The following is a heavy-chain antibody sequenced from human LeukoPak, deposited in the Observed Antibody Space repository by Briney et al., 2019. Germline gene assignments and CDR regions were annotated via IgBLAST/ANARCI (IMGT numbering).Heavy chain of an antibody. V-gene: IGHV3-21*01. D-gene: IGHD3-22*01. CDR1: GFTFSSYS. CDR3: ARDLGQYYDTSDNWFDP. Sequence: GGSLRLSCAASGFTFSSYSMNWVRQAPGEGLEWVSSIYTSSRYIYYGDSVKGRFTISRDNAKNSLYLKMNSLRAEDTAVYYCARDLGQYYDTSDNWFDPWGQGTLVTVSS. CDR2: IYTSSRYI. J-gene: IGHJ5*02.